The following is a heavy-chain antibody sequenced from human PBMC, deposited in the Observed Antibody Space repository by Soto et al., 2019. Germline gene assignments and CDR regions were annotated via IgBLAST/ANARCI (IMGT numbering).Heavy chain of an antibody. Sequence: GGSLRLSCAASGFTFSSYGMHWVRQAPGKGLEWVAVISYDGSNKYYADSVKGRFTISRDNSKNTLYLQMNSLRAEDTAVYYCAKDALELTPDYWGQGTLVTVSS. CDR2: ISYDGSNK. V-gene: IGHV3-30*18. D-gene: IGHD1-1*01. J-gene: IGHJ4*02. CDR1: GFTFSSYG. CDR3: AKDALELTPDY.